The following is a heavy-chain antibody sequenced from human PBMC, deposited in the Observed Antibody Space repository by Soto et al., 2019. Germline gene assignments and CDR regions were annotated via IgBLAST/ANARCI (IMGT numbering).Heavy chain of an antibody. V-gene: IGHV1-3*01. CDR2: INAGNGNT. Sequence: GASVKVSCKASGYTFTSYAMHWVRQAPGQRLGWMGWINAGNGNTKYSQKFQGRVTITRDTSASTAYMELSNLRSEDTAVYYCARTLGLRLGELSSHFDYWGQGTLVTVSS. CDR3: ARTLGLRLGELSSHFDY. J-gene: IGHJ4*02. CDR1: GYTFTSYA. D-gene: IGHD3-16*02.